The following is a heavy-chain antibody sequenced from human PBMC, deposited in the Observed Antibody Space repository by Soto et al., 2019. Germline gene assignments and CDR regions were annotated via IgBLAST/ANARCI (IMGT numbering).Heavy chain of an antibody. D-gene: IGHD3-22*01. CDR2: IYPGDSDT. V-gene: IGHV5-51*01. J-gene: IGHJ5*02. CDR1: GYSFTSYW. Sequence: PGESLKISCKGSGYSFTSYWIGWVRQMPGKGLEWMGIIYPGDSDTRYSPSFQGQVTISADKYVSTAYLQWSSLKASDTAMYYCARDCHYYDCRGPLCWFDPWGRGTLVTVSS. CDR3: ARDCHYYDCRGPLCWFDP.